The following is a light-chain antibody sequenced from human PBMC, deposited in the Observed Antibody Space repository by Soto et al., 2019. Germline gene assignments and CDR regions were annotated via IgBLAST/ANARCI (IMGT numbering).Light chain of an antibody. Sequence: ENVLTQSPGTLSLSTGEKATLSCRASQSVSSSYLAWYQQKPGQAPRLLIYGASSRATGIPDRFSGSGSGTDFTLTISRLEPEDFAVYYCQQYGSSLTWTFGQGTKV. CDR1: QSVSSSY. V-gene: IGKV3-20*01. CDR3: QQYGSSLTWT. CDR2: GAS. J-gene: IGKJ1*01.